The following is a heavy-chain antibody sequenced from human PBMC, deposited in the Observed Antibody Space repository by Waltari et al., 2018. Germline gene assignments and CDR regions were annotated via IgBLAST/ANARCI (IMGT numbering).Heavy chain of an antibody. CDR3: ARVRSDSSSWQFDY. CDR1: GFTVSSNY. J-gene: IGHJ4*02. Sequence: EVQLVESGGGLGQPGGSLRLSCAASGFTVSSNYMIWVRQAPGKGLEWVSVIYSGGSTYYADSVKGRFTISRDNSKNTLYLQMNSLRAEDTAVYYCARVRSDSSSWQFDYWGQGTLVTVSS. V-gene: IGHV3-66*02. D-gene: IGHD6-13*01. CDR2: IYSGGST.